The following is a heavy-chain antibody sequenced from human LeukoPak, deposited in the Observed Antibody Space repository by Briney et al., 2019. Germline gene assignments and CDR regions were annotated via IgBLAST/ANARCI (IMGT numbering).Heavy chain of an antibody. CDR3: AKEIVIKWLRSSGAFDI. CDR2: IRYDGSNK. D-gene: IGHD5-12*01. J-gene: IGHJ3*02. V-gene: IGHV3-30*02. Sequence: PGGSLRLSCAASGFTFSSYGMHWVRQAPGKGLEWVAFIRYDGSNKYYADSVKGRFTISRDNSKNTLYLQMNSLRAEDTAVYYCAKEIVIKWLRSSGAFDIWGQGTMVTVSS. CDR1: GFTFSSYG.